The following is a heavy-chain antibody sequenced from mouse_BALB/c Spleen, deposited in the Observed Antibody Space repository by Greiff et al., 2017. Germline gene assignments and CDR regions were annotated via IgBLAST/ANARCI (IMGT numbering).Heavy chain of an antibody. CDR3: ARRDLVTTVVAPYAMDY. Sequence: VQLQQSGAELAKPGASVKMSCKASGYTFTSYWMHWVKQRPGQGLEWIGYINPSTGYTEYNQKFKDKATLTADKSSSTAYMQLSSLTSEDSAVYYCARRDLVTTVVAPYAMDYWGQGTSVTVSS. D-gene: IGHD1-1*01. CDR2: INPSTGYT. V-gene: IGHV1-7*01. CDR1: GYTFTSYW. J-gene: IGHJ4*01.